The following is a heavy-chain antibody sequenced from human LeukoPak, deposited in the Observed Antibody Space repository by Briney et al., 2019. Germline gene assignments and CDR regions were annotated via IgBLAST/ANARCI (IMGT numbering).Heavy chain of an antibody. J-gene: IGHJ4*02. CDR1: GFTFSNYT. D-gene: IGHD6-19*01. Sequence: PGGSLRLSCAASGFTFSNYTIHWVRQAPGKGLEWVAIISYDGSNKYYADSVKGRFTISRDNSKNTLFLQMNSLRAEDTAVYYCARDKGSQYWGQGTLVIVSS. CDR2: ISYDGSNK. CDR3: ARDKGSQY. V-gene: IGHV3-30-3*01.